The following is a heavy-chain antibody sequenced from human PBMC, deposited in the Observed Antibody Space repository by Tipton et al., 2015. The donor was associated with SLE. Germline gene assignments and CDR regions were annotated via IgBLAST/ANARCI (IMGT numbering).Heavy chain of an antibody. CDR3: ARRWELSGAFDI. V-gene: IGHV5-51*03. Sequence: QLVQSGAEMKKPGEPLKISCKGSGYSFTTYWVGWVRQMPGKGLEWMGIIYPGDSDTRYSPSFQGQVTISADKSISTAYVQWSSLKASDTAMYYCARRWELSGAFDIWGQGTMVTVSS. D-gene: IGHD1-26*01. CDR1: GYSFTTYW. J-gene: IGHJ3*02. CDR2: IYPGDSDT.